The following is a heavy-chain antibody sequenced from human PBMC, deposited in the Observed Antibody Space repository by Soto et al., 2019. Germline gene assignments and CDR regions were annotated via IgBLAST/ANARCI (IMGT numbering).Heavy chain of an antibody. Sequence: EVQLVESGGGLVNPGGSRGLSCAPPEFPFASYGLPWVRQAPGKGLVWVSLIISDGGSTTYGDPVKGRLTISRDNAKNTLYLQMNRLRAEDTAVYYCASIMSYYFCYSDVWGKGTTVTVPS. CDR1: EFPFASYG. D-gene: IGHD3-16*01. V-gene: IGHV3-74*01. CDR3: ASIMSYYFCYSDV. CDR2: IISDGGST. J-gene: IGHJ6*03.